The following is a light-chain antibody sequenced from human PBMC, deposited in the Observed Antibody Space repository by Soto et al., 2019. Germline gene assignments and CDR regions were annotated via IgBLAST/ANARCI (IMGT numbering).Light chain of an antibody. V-gene: IGKV1-6*01. Sequence: AIQTTQSPSSLSASVGDRVTISCRASQGIGNALGWYQQKPVKPPKVLIYVVSNLQRGVPPRFSGSGSGTDFTLAISSLQPEDSATYYCLQDINYPWTFGKGTKVDIK. CDR3: LQDINYPWT. J-gene: IGKJ1*01. CDR2: VVS. CDR1: QGIGNA.